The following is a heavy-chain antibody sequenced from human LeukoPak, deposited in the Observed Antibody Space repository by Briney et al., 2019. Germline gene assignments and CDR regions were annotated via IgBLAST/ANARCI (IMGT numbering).Heavy chain of an antibody. V-gene: IGHV4-39*07. CDR2: IFYSGST. CDR1: GGSISTSNYY. J-gene: IGHJ3*02. Sequence: SETLSLTCTVSGGSISTSNYYWGWIRQPPGKGLEWIGNIFYSGSTYYSPSLKSRVTISLDTSRNQFSLKLTSVTAADTAVYYCVRADYNGGNPGSFDIWGRGTMVTVSS. D-gene: IGHD2-8*01. CDR3: VRADYNGGNPGSFDI.